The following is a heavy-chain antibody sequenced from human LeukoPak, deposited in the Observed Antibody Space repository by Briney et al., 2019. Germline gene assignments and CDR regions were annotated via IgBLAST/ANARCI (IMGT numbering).Heavy chain of an antibody. D-gene: IGHD3-22*01. Sequence: PGGSLRLSCAASGFTFSGSETNWVRQAPGKGLEWVSFISSSGSTIYYADSVKGRFTISRDNAKNSLYLQMNSLRVEDTAVYYCARGVYDSSPLNYYMDAWGKGTTVTVSS. CDR2: ISSSGSTI. J-gene: IGHJ6*03. CDR3: ARGVYDSSPLNYYMDA. CDR1: GFTFSGSE. V-gene: IGHV3-48*03.